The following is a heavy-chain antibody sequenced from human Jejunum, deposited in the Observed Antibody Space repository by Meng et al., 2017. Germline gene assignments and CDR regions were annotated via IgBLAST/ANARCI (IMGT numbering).Heavy chain of an antibody. V-gene: IGHV4-31*03. CDR2: ISYSGST. CDR3: ARDRFSSGSSNWFDP. Sequence: VPLQWRGPGLVKASQTMSLTCTVSGGAISRGFYYWNWILQHPGKGLEWIGYISYSGSTYSNPSLKSRVTISLDTSKNQFSLNLSSVTAADTAVYYCARDRFSSGSSNWFDPWGQGTLVTVSS. D-gene: IGHD3-10*01. J-gene: IGHJ5*02. CDR1: GGAISRGFYY.